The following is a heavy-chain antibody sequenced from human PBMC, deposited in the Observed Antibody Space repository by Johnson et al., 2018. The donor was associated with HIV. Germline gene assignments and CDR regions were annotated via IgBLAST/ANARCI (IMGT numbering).Heavy chain of an antibody. Sequence: QVQLVESGGGLVKPGGSLRLSCAASGFTFSDYYMSWIRQTPGKGLEWVSYISSSGTTVYNADSVTGRFSISRDNAKQSLYLQMNSLRAEDTAVYYCARDRGYWDAFDIWGQGTMVTVSS. CDR3: ARDRGYWDAFDI. J-gene: IGHJ3*02. V-gene: IGHV3-11*04. CDR1: GFTFSDYY. CDR2: ISSSGTTV. D-gene: IGHD3-22*01.